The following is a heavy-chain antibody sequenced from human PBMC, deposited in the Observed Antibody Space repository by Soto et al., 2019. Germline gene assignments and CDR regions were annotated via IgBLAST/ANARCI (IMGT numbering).Heavy chain of an antibody. Sequence: GASVKVSCKASGYTFTGYCMHWVRQAPGQGLEWMGWINPNSGGTNYAQKFQGWVTMTRDTSISTAYMELSRLRSDDTAVYYCARDRRGASIWGHDAFDIWGQGAMVTVSS. CDR3: ARDRRGASIWGHDAFDI. J-gene: IGHJ3*02. CDR1: GYTFTGYC. D-gene: IGHD3-16*01. V-gene: IGHV1-2*04. CDR2: INPNSGGT.